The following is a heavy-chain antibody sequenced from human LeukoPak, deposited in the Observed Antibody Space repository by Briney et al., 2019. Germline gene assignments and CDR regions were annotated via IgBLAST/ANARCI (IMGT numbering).Heavy chain of an antibody. CDR3: ASDDYRY. CDR1: GGSISSYY. D-gene: IGHD4/OR15-4a*01. CDR2: IYYSGST. V-gene: IGHV4-59*01. Sequence: SETLSLTCTVSGGSISSYYWSWIRQPPGKGLEWIGYIYYSGSTNYNPSLKSRVTISVDTSKNQFSLKLSSVTAADTAVYYCASDDYRYWGQGTLVTVSS. J-gene: IGHJ4*02.